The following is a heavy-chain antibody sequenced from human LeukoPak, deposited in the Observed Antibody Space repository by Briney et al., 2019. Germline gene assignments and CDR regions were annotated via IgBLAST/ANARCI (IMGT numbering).Heavy chain of an antibody. D-gene: IGHD1/OR15-1a*01. CDR2: IYTSGST. CDR3: ARLTGTFNYWYFDL. V-gene: IGHV4-61*02. J-gene: IGHJ2*01. Sequence: SQTPSLTCTVSGGSISSGSYYWSWIRQPAGKGLEWIGRIYTSGSTNYNPSLKSRVTISVDTSKNQFSLKLSSVTAADTAVYYCARLTGTFNYWYFDLWGRGTLVTVSS. CDR1: GGSISSGSYY.